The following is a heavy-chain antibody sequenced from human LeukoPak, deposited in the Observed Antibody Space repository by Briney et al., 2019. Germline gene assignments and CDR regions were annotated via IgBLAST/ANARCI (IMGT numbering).Heavy chain of an antibody. V-gene: IGHV3-21*01. D-gene: IGHD6-13*01. CDR2: ISSRGTHM. J-gene: IGHJ4*02. Sequence: PGGSLRLSCAASGFSFSDYSLSWVRQAPGKGLEWVSFISSRGTHMYYLDSVKGRFTISRDNAKASLDLQLNSLRAEDTAVYFCARDFRIAAAVPSYFDYWGQGVLVTVSS. CDR3: ARDFRIAAAVPSYFDY. CDR1: GFSFSDYS.